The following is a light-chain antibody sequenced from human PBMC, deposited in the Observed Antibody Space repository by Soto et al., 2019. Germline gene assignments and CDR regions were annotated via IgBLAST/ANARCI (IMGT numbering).Light chain of an antibody. CDR3: SSYTGSSTLVV. CDR1: SSDVGGFNY. CDR2: EVS. V-gene: IGLV2-14*01. J-gene: IGLJ2*01. Sequence: QSALTQPASVSGSPGQSITLSGTGTSSDVGGFNYVSWYQQHPGKAPKLIIYEVSNRPSGVSNRFSASKSGNTASLTISGLQAGDEADYYCSSYTGSSTLVVFGGGTKVTVL.